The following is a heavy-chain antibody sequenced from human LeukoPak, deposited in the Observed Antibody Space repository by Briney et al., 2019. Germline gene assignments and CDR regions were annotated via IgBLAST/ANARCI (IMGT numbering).Heavy chain of an antibody. Sequence: SETLSLTCAVYGGSFSGYYWSWIRQPPGKGLEWIGEINHSGSTNYNPSLKSRVTISVDTSKNQFSLKLSSVTAADTAVYYCARDSDTYYYGSGSYDGDYWGQGTLVTVSS. D-gene: IGHD3-10*01. CDR1: GGSFSGYY. CDR2: INHSGST. J-gene: IGHJ4*02. V-gene: IGHV4-34*01. CDR3: ARDSDTYYYGSGSYDGDY.